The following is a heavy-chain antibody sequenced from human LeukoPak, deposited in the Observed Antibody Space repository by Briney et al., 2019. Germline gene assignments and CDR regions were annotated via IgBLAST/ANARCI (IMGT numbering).Heavy chain of an antibody. CDR2: ISYDGSNK. CDR1: GFTFSSYG. J-gene: IGHJ4*02. Sequence: GRSLRLSCAASGFTFSSYGMHWVRQAPGKGLEWVAVISYDGSNKYYADSVKGRFTISRDNSKNTLYLQMNSLRAEDTAVYYCAKDGVGSGSYFGYWGQGTLVTVSS. CDR3: AKDGVGSGSYFGY. V-gene: IGHV3-30*18. D-gene: IGHD1-26*01.